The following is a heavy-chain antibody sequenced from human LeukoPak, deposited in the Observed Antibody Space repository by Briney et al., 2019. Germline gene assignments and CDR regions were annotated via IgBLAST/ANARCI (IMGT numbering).Heavy chain of an antibody. V-gene: IGHV3-74*01. J-gene: IGHJ4*02. CDR1: GFTFSNSW. D-gene: IGHD4-11*01. CDR2: INGDGSTI. CDR3: GRGYSNYMDY. Sequence: PGGSLRLSCAASGFTFSNSWMHWVRQVPGKGLVGVSRINGDGSTITYADSVKGRFTISRDNAKNTLYLQMNGLRAEDTAVYYCGRGYSNYMDYWGQGTLVTVSS.